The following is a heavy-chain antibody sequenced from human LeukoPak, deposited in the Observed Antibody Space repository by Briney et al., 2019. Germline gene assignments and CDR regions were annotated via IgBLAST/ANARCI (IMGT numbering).Heavy chain of an antibody. J-gene: IGHJ4*02. D-gene: IGHD2-15*01. CDR3: AKSQKLGVAATPLDY. CDR2: IRYDGSNK. CDR1: GFTFSSYG. Sequence: GGSLRLSCAASGFTFSSYGMHWVRQAPGKGLEWVAFIRYDGSNKYYADSVKGRFTISRDNSKNTLYLQMNSLRAEDTAVYYCAKSQKLGVAATPLDYWGQGTLVTVSS. V-gene: IGHV3-30*02.